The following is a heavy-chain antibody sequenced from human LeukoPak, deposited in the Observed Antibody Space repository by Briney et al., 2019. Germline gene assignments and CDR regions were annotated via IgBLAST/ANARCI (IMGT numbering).Heavy chain of an antibody. CDR1: GFTLSSFS. D-gene: IGHD2-2*01. J-gene: IGHJ5*02. Sequence: GGSLRLSCAASGFTLSSFSMNWVRQAPGKGLEWVSSISSSSIDIYYADSVRGRFTIFRDKAQNPLYLYMDSLRAEDTAVYYCARGVVVVPAARWFDPWGQGTLVTVSS. V-gene: IGHV3-21*01. CDR3: ARGVVVVPAARWFDP. CDR2: ISSSSIDI.